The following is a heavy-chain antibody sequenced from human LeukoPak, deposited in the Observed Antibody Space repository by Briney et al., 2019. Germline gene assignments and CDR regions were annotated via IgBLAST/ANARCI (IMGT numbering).Heavy chain of an antibody. CDR3: AREIDYDSSGYYEGLEDY. Sequence: GGSLRLSCAASVFTFSSYEMNWVRQAPGKGLEWVSYISSSGSTIYYADSVKGRFTISRDNAKNSLYLQMNSLRAEDTAVYYCAREIDYDSSGYYEGLEDYWGQGTLVTVSS. V-gene: IGHV3-48*03. J-gene: IGHJ4*02. CDR2: ISSSGSTI. D-gene: IGHD3-22*01. CDR1: VFTFSSYE.